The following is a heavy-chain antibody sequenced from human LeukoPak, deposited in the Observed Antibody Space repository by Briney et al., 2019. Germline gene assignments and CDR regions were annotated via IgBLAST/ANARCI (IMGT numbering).Heavy chain of an antibody. J-gene: IGHJ4*02. Sequence: GGSLRLSCAASGFTVSSNYMSWVRQAPGEGLEWVSVIYSGGSTYYADSVKGRFTISRDSSKNTLYLQMNSLRAEDTAVYYCARDSGGNYVAYWGQGTLVTVSS. V-gene: IGHV3-66*01. CDR1: GFTVSSNY. CDR2: IYSGGST. CDR3: ARDSGGNYVAY.